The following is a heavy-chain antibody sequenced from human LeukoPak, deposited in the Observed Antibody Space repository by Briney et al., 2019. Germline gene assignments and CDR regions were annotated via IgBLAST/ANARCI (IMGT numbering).Heavy chain of an antibody. Sequence: GGSLRLSCAASGFTFSSYAMSWVRQAPGKGLVWVSAISGSGGTTYYADSVKGRFTISRDNSKNTVHLQMNGLGAEDTAVYYCAKGRYDTRPYYFDYWGQGTLVTVSS. CDR3: AKGRYDTRPYYFDY. V-gene: IGHV3-23*01. D-gene: IGHD3-22*01. CDR2: ISGSGGTT. J-gene: IGHJ4*02. CDR1: GFTFSSYA.